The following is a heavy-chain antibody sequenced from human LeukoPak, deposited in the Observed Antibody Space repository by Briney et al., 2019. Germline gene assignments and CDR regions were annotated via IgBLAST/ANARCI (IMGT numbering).Heavy chain of an antibody. CDR3: AREIAAAGKAFDP. Sequence: SQTLSLTCTVSGGSISSGGYYWSWIRQHPGKGLEWIGYIYYSGSTYYNPSLKSRVTISVDTSKNQFSLEQSSVTAADTAVYYCAREIAAAGKAFDPWGQGTRVSVSS. J-gene: IGHJ5*02. CDR1: GGSISSGGYY. V-gene: IGHV4-31*03. D-gene: IGHD6-13*01. CDR2: IYYSGST.